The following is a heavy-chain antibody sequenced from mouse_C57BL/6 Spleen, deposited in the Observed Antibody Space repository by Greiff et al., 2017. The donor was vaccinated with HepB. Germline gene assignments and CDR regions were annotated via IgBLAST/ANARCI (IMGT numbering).Heavy chain of an antibody. Sequence: EVKLMESEGGLVQPGSSMKLSCTASGFTFSDYYMAWVRQVPEKGLEWVANINYDGSSTYYLDSLKSRFIISRDNAKNILYLQMSSLKSEDTATYYCTPTLTTGVFDYWGQITTLTVSS. V-gene: IGHV5-16*01. CDR1: GFTFSDYY. CDR2: INYDGSST. CDR3: TPTLTTGVFDY. J-gene: IGHJ2*01. D-gene: IGHD1-1*01.